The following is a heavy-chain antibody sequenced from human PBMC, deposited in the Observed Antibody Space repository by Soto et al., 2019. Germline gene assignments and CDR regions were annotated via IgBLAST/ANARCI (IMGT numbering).Heavy chain of an antibody. J-gene: IGHJ4*02. CDR2: INHSGST. Sequence: PSETLSLTCAVYGGSFSGYYWSWIRQPPGKGLEWIGEINHSGSTNYNPSLKSRVTISVDTSKNQFSLKLSSVTAADTAVYYCARCLRKQIDYWGQGTLVTVSS. D-gene: IGHD3-16*01. CDR3: ARCLRKQIDY. V-gene: IGHV4-34*01. CDR1: GGSFSGYY.